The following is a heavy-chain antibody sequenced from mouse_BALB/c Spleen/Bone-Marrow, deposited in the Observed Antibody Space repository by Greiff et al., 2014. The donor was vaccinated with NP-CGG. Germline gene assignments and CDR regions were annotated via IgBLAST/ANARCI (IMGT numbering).Heavy chain of an antibody. J-gene: IGHJ3*01. CDR2: IDPANGNT. Sequence: EVKLVESGAELVKPGASVKLSCTASGFNIKDTYMHWVKQRPEQGLEWIGRIDPANGNTKYDPKFQGKATITADTSSNTAYLQLSSLTSEDAAVYYCAAYYYGSSDGFAYWGQGTLVTVSS. CDR3: AAYYYGSSDGFAY. D-gene: IGHD1-1*01. V-gene: IGHV14-3*02. CDR1: GFNIKDTY.